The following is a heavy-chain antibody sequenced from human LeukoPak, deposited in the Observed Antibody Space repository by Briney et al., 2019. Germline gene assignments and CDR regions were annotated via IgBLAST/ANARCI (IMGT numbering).Heavy chain of an antibody. CDR1: GGSISSSRYY. D-gene: IGHD4-23*01. V-gene: IGHV4-39*01. CDR3: ARTDYGGNAY. J-gene: IGHJ4*02. CDR2: INYSGST. Sequence: SETLSLTCTVSGGSISSSRYYWGWIRQPPGKGLEWIGNINYSGSTYYSPSLKGRVTISVDTSKNQFSLKLSSVTAADTAVYYCARTDYGGNAYWGQGTLVTVSS.